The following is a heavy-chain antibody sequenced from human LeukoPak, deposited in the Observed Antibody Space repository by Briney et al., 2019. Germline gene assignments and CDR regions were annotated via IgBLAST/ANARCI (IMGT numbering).Heavy chain of an antibody. V-gene: IGHV1-69*05. Sequence: SVKVSCKASGGTFSSYAISWVRQAPGQGLEWMGGIIPIFGTANYAQKFQGRITITTDESTSTAYMELSSLRSEDTAVYYCAREADHYDNLFYWGQGTLVTVSS. CDR3: AREADHYDNLFY. CDR1: GGTFSSYA. J-gene: IGHJ4*02. CDR2: IIPIFGTA. D-gene: IGHD3-22*01.